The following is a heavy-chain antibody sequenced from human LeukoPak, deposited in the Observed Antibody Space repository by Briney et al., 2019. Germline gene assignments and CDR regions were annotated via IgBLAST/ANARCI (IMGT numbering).Heavy chain of an antibody. D-gene: IGHD2-15*01. Sequence: GGSLRLSCAASGFTFSSYWMHWVRQAPGKGLVWVSRINSDGSSTSYADSVKGRFTISRDNSNNTLYLQMNSLRAEDTAVYYCAKDQSGYCTGGSCSAFDYWGQGTLVTVPS. CDR2: INSDGSST. CDR1: GFTFSSYW. J-gene: IGHJ4*02. CDR3: AKDQSGYCTGGSCSAFDY. V-gene: IGHV3-74*01.